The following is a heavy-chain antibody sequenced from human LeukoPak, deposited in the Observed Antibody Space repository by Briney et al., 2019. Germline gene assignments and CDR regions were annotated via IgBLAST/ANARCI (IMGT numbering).Heavy chain of an antibody. CDR1: GFTVSSNY. Sequence: GGSLRLSRAASGFTVSSNYMSWVRQAPGKGLEWVSVIYSGGSTYYADSVKGRFTISRDNSKNTLYLQMNSLRAEDTAVYYCARDRLGSAFDIWGQGTMVTVSS. J-gene: IGHJ3*02. CDR3: ARDRLGSAFDI. D-gene: IGHD3-10*02. CDR2: IYSGGST. V-gene: IGHV3-66*01.